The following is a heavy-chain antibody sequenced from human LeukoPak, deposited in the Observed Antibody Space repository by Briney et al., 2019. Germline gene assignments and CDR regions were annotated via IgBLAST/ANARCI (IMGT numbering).Heavy chain of an antibody. Sequence: GGSLRLSCAASRVTFRNYAMSWVRQTPGKGLEWVSAISGSGSRTYYADCVRGRFTISRDKSKNTLYLQMNSLRADDTAIYYCATGGFGELLNYFDFWGQGTLVTVSS. D-gene: IGHD3-10*01. CDR2: ISGSGSRT. CDR1: RVTFRNYA. J-gene: IGHJ4*02. CDR3: ATGGFGELLNYFDF. V-gene: IGHV3-23*01.